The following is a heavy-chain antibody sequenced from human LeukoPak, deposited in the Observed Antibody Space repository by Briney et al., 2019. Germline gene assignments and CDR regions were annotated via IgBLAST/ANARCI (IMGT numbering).Heavy chain of an antibody. Sequence: SETLSLTCAVYGGSFSGYYWSWIRQPPGTGLEWIGEINHSGSTNYNPSLKSRVTISVDTSKNQFSLKLSSVTAADTAVYYCARHNGDWKSISLDYWGQGTLVTVSS. D-gene: IGHD1-1*01. CDR3: ARHNGDWKSISLDY. V-gene: IGHV4-34*01. J-gene: IGHJ4*02. CDR1: GGSFSGYY. CDR2: INHSGST.